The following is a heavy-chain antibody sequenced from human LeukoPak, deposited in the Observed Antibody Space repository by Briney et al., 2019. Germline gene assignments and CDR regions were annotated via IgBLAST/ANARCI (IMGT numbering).Heavy chain of an antibody. CDR1: GGYISSYY. V-gene: IGHV4-4*07. D-gene: IGHD3-10*01. J-gene: IGHJ6*03. CDR2: ISTSGST. Sequence: PSETLSLTCSVSGGYISSYYWSWIRQPAGKGLESIGHISTSGSTNYNPSLKSRVTMSVDTSKNQFSLKLSSVTAADTAVYYCARGGELKYYYYYYYMDVWGKGTTVTISS. CDR3: ARGGELKYYYYYYYMDV.